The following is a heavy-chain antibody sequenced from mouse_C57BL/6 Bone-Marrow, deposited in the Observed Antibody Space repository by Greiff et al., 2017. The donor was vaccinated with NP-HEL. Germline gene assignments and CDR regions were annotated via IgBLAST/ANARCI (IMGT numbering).Heavy chain of an antibody. CDR2: IDPENGDT. CDR3: TTCSYYSNYVGAMDY. J-gene: IGHJ4*01. Sequence: VQLQQSGAELVRPGASVKLSCTASGFNIKDDYMHWVKQRPEQGLEWIGWIDPENGDTEYASKFQGKANITADPSSNTAYLQLSSLTSEDTAVYYCTTCSYYSNYVGAMDYWGQGTSVTVSS. V-gene: IGHV14-4*01. CDR1: GFNIKDDY. D-gene: IGHD2-5*01.